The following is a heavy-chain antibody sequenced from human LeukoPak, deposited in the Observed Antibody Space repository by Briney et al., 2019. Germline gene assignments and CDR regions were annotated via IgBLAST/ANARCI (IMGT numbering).Heavy chain of an antibody. J-gene: IGHJ5*02. CDR3: ARVDGSCSGGSCPNGNWFDP. CDR1: GGSISSSRNY. Sequence: PSETLSLTCTVSGGSISSSRNYWSWIRQPAGKGLEWIGRIYTSGSTNYNPSLKSRATISFDTSKNQFSLKLSSVTAADTAVYYCARVDGSCSGGSCPNGNWFDPWGQGTLVTVSS. V-gene: IGHV4-61*02. D-gene: IGHD2-15*01. CDR2: IYTSGST.